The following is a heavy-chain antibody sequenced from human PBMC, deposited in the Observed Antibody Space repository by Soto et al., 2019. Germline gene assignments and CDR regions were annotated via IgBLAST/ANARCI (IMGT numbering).Heavy chain of an antibody. CDR1: GYSFTSYW. Sequence: PGESLKISCKGSGYSFTSYWIGWVRQMPGKGLEWMGIIHPGDSETRYSPSFQGHVIISADKSTSSAYLQWSSLEAADTAMYYCARQRTRVRGVSSSGLDVWGQGTTVTVSS. V-gene: IGHV5-51*01. CDR2: IHPGDSET. D-gene: IGHD3-10*01. CDR3: ARQRTRVRGVSSSGLDV. J-gene: IGHJ6*02.